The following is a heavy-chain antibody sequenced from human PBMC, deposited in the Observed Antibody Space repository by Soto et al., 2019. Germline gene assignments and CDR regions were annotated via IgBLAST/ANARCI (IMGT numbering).Heavy chain of an antibody. Sequence: ASVKVSRKASGYTLNNYGISGVRQAPGQGLEWMGWISAYNGNTNYAQKLQGRVTMTTDTSTSTAYMELRSLRSDDTAVYYCARVYSKGDFEWFDPWGQGTLVTVSS. CDR3: ARVYSKGDFEWFDP. CDR2: ISAYNGNT. CDR1: GYTLNNYG. D-gene: IGHD2-21*02. V-gene: IGHV1-18*01. J-gene: IGHJ5*02.